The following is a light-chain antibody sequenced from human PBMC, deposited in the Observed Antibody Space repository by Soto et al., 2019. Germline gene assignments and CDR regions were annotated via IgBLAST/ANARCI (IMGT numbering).Light chain of an antibody. CDR3: SSYTSRRTVV. CDR1: SSDVGGYDY. Sequence: QSALTQPASVSGSPGQSITISCTGTSSDVGGYDYVSWYQQHPGKAPKLMIYEVSNRPSGVSNRFSGSKSGNTASLTISGLQAEDEADYYCSSYTSRRTVVFGTGTKLTVL. J-gene: IGLJ1*01. CDR2: EVS. V-gene: IGLV2-14*01.